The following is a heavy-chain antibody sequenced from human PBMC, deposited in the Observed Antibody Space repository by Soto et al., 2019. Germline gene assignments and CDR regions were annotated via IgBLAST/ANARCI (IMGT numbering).Heavy chain of an antibody. J-gene: IGHJ4*02. CDR3: TTSISGLVTGH. Sequence: EVQLVESGGGLVKPGGSLRLSCAASGFTFSNAWMNCVRQAPGKGLEWVGRIRSNADGGTADYAAPVKGRFTFSRDDSQNTLFLQMNSLKTEDTAVYFCTTSISGLVTGHWGQGTLVTVSS. V-gene: IGHV3-15*07. CDR1: GFTFSNAW. CDR2: IRSNADGGTA. D-gene: IGHD3-3*01.